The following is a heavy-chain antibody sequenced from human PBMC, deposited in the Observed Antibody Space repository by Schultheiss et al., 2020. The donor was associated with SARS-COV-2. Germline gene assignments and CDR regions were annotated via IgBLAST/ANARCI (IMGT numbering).Heavy chain of an antibody. D-gene: IGHD5-24*01. CDR3: ARGSSRWLQFMYYFDY. CDR1: GFTFSSYS. J-gene: IGHJ4*02. CDR2: IWYDGSNK. Sequence: GGSLRLSCAASGFTFSSYSMNWVRQAPGKGLEWVAVIWYDGSNKYYADSVKGRFTISRDNSKNTLYLQMNSLRAEDTAVYYCARGSSRWLQFMYYFDYWGQGTLVTVSS. V-gene: IGHV3-33*08.